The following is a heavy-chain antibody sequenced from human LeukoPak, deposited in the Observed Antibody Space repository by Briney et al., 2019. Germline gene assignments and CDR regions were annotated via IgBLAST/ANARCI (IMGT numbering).Heavy chain of an antibody. Sequence: AASVKVSCKASGYTFTSYGISWVRQAPGQGLEWMGWIIAYNGNTNYAQKLQGRVTMTTDTSTSTAYMELRSLRSDNTAVYYCARAGDGDPLGGYYYYYMDVWGKGTTVTVSS. J-gene: IGHJ6*03. CDR1: GYTFTSYG. CDR2: IIAYNGNT. CDR3: ARAGDGDPLGGYYYYYMDV. D-gene: IGHD4-17*01. V-gene: IGHV1-18*01.